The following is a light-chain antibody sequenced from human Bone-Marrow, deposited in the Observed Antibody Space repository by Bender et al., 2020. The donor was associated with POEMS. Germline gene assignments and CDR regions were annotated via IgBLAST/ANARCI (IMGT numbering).Light chain of an antibody. J-gene: IGLJ1*01. CDR2: EAT. CDR3: CSYAGSNTYV. CDR1: NTEVGGYDL. V-gene: IGLV2-23*01. Sequence: QAALTQPASVSGSLGQSVTISCSGTNTEVGGYDLVSWYQQHPGKAPKLMIYEATKRPSGVSNRFAGSKTGNTASLTISGLQADDEADYFCCSYAGSNTYVFLTVTKVTVV.